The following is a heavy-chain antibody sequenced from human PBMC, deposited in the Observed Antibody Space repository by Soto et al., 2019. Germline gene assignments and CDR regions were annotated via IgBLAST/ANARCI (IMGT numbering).Heavy chain of an antibody. Sequence: ASVKVSCKASGYTFTGYYMHWVRQAPGPGPEWMGISNPSGGSTSYAQKFQGRVTMTRDTSTSTVYMELSSLRSEDTAVYYCARDIAVAGISDYWGQGTLVTVSS. CDR2: SNPSGGST. CDR1: GYTFTGYY. V-gene: IGHV1-46*03. J-gene: IGHJ4*02. D-gene: IGHD6-19*01. CDR3: ARDIAVAGISDY.